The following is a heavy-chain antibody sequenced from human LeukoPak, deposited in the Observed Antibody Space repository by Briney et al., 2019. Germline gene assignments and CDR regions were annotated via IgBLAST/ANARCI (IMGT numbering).Heavy chain of an antibody. CDR3: AREDTVTTHYDY. D-gene: IGHD4-17*01. Sequence: SETLSLTCAVSGGSISSGGYSWSWIRQPPGKGLEWIGYIYHSGSTYYNPSLKSRVTISVDRSKNQFSLKLSSVTAADTAVYYCAREDTVTTHYDYWGQGTLVTVSS. CDR1: GGSISSGGYS. CDR2: IYHSGST. V-gene: IGHV4-30-2*01. J-gene: IGHJ4*02.